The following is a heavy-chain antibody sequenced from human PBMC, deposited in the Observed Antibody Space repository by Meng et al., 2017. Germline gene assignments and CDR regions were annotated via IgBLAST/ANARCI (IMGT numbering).Heavy chain of an antibody. CDR2: ISYDGSND. CDR3: ARVGRSSSRYSDY. CDR1: GFNFSNYA. D-gene: IGHD6-13*01. J-gene: IGHJ4*02. Sequence: GESLKISCAASGFNFSNYAMHWVRQAPGRGLVWVALISYDGSNDYYADSVRGRFTVSRDNSKNTLYLQMNSLRAEDTAVYCCARVGRSSSRYSDYWGQGTLVTVSS. V-gene: IGHV3-30*04.